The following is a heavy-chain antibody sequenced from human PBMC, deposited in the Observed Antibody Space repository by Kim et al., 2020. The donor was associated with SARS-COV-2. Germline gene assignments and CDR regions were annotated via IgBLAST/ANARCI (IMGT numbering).Heavy chain of an antibody. D-gene: IGHD3-3*01. CDR3: ARDRWRYMDV. J-gene: IGHJ6*03. CDR2: IYYSGST. V-gene: IGHV4-31*03. CDR1: GGSISSGGYY. Sequence: SETLSLTCTVSGGSISSGGYYWSWIRQHPGKGLEWIGYIYYSGSTYYNPSLKSRVTISVDTSKNQFSLKLSSVTAADTAVYYCARDRWRYMDVWGKGTTVTVSS.